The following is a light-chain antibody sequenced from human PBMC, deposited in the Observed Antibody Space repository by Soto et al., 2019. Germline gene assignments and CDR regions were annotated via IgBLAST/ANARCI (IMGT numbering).Light chain of an antibody. J-gene: IGKJ2*01. CDR3: QQYGSSPYT. Sequence: EIVLTQSPGTLSLSPGERATLSCRASQSVSSSYLAWYQQKPGQAPRLLIYGACSRATGIPDRFSGSGSGTDFTLTISRLEPEDFAVYYWQQYGSSPYTFGQGTKLEIK. V-gene: IGKV3-20*01. CDR2: GAC. CDR1: QSVSSSY.